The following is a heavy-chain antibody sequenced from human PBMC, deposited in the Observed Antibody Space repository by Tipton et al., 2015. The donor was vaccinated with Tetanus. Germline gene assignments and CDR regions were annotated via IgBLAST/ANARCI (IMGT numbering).Heavy chain of an antibody. V-gene: IGHV3-48*01. Sequence: SLRLSCAASGFTFSSYSMNWVRQAPGKGLEWVSYISSSSSTIYYADSVKGRFTISRDNAKNSLYLQMNSLRAEDTAVYYCARDPPTGLWFGEAHPYNWFDPWGQGTLVTVSS. CDR3: ARDPPTGLWFGEAHPYNWFDP. J-gene: IGHJ5*02. CDR2: ISSSSSTI. CDR1: GFTFSSYS. D-gene: IGHD3-10*01.